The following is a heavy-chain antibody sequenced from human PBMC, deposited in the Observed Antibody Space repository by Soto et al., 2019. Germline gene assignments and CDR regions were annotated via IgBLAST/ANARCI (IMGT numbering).Heavy chain of an antibody. Sequence: QVQLLQSGAEVKRPRSSVKVSCTASGGTFTSYAVSWVRQAPGHGLEWMGGIIPLFGTTNYAQKFQGRVTITADEATSTVYMELNSLRSDDMAIYYCAKSLFYYSGGGRYFDLWGRGTLLTVSS. CDR1: GGTFTSYA. CDR2: IIPLFGTT. J-gene: IGHJ2*01. D-gene: IGHD2-15*01. V-gene: IGHV1-69*01. CDR3: AKSLFYYSGGGRYFDL.